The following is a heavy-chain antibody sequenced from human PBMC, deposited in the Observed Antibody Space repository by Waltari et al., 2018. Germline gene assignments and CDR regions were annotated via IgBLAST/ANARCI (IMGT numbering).Heavy chain of an antibody. V-gene: IGHV3-7*04. CDR2: IKRDASEK. J-gene: IGHJ4*02. CDR3: ARDLMRVAGTL. CDR1: GFSFSSSW. Sequence: QLVESGGGLVQPRGSLRLSCRASGFSFSSSWMTWVRQAPGKGLEWVANIKRDASEKSYVGSVEGRFTISRDNAENSLYLQMNSLRVEDTAVYYCARDLMRVAGTLWGQGTLVTVSS. D-gene: IGHD6-13*01.